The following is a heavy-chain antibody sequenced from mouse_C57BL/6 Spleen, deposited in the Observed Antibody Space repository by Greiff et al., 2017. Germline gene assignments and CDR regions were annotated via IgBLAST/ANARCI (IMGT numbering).Heavy chain of an antibody. CDR1: GYTFTDYE. CDR2: IDPETGGT. J-gene: IGHJ4*01. Sequence: QVQLQQSGAELVRPGASVTLSCKASGYTFTDYEMHWVKQTPVHGLEWIGAIDPETGGTAYNQKFNGKAILTADKSSSTAYMELRSLTSEDSAVYYCARSRVYSSYYYAMDYWGQGTSVTVSS. V-gene: IGHV1-15*01. CDR3: ARSRVYSSYYYAMDY. D-gene: IGHD2-12*01.